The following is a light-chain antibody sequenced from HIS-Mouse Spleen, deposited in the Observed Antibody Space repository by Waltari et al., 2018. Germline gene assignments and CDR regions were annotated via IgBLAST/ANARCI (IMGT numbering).Light chain of an antibody. Sequence: QSVLTQPPSASGTPGQRVTISCSGSSSNIGSNYVYWYQQLPGTAPKLLIYRNNQRPSGGPDRFPGSKYGTSASLAISGLRSEDEADYYCAAWDDSLSGPVFGGGTKLTVL. CDR3: AAWDDSLSGPV. J-gene: IGLJ3*02. V-gene: IGLV1-47*01. CDR1: SSNIGSNY. CDR2: RNN.